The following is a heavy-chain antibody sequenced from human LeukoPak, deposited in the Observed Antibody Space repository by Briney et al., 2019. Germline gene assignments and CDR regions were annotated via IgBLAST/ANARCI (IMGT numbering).Heavy chain of an antibody. Sequence: ASVTVSCKASGYTFTSYGISWVRQAPGQGLEWMGWISAYNGNTNYAQKLQGRVTMTTDTPTSTAYMELRNLRSDDTAVYYCARGFIDYYDSSGYYFPFDYWGQGTLVTVSS. D-gene: IGHD3-22*01. CDR2: ISAYNGNT. CDR1: GYTFTSYG. J-gene: IGHJ4*02. CDR3: ARGFIDYYDSSGYYFPFDY. V-gene: IGHV1-18*01.